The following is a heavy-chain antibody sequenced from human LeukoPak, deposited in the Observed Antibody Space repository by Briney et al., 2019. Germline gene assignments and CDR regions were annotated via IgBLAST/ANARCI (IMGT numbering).Heavy chain of an antibody. D-gene: IGHD3-10*01. CDR3: ARDLHYYGSGSYYQHFDY. CDR1: GYTLTELS. J-gene: IGHJ4*02. V-gene: IGHV1-2*06. CDR2: INPNSGGT. Sequence: ASVKVSCKVSGYTLTELSMHWVRQAPGQGLEWMGRINPNSGGTNYAQKFQGRVTMTRDTSISTAYMELSRLRSDDTAVYYCARDLHYYGSGSYYQHFDYWGQGTLVTVSS.